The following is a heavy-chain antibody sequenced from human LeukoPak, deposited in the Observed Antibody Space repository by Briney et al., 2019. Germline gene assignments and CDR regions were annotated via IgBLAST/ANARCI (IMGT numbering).Heavy chain of an antibody. CDR2: ISTYNGNT. CDR1: GYTFTTFG. D-gene: IGHD3-10*01. J-gene: IGHJ4*02. V-gene: IGHV1-18*01. Sequence: GASVKVSCKASGYTFTTFGLSWLRQAPGQGLEWMGWISTYNGNTNYAQKLQGRVTMTTDTSTNTGYMELRSLRSDDTAVYYCAREYGSGSYTGIDYWGQGTLVTVSS. CDR3: AREYGSGSYTGIDY.